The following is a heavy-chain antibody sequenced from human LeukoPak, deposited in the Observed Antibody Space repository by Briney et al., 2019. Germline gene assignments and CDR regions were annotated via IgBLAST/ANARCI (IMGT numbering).Heavy chain of an antibody. CDR3: ASCVAVPGLPDY. D-gene: IGHD6-19*01. J-gene: IGHJ4*02. CDR1: GFTFSSYW. CDR2: INSDGSDT. Sequence: GGSLRLSCAASGFTFSSYWMYWVRQAPGKGLVWVSRINSDGSDTSYADSVQGRFTISRDNAKNTLYLQMNSLRAEDTAVYYCASCVAVPGLPDYWGQGTLVTVSS. V-gene: IGHV3-74*01.